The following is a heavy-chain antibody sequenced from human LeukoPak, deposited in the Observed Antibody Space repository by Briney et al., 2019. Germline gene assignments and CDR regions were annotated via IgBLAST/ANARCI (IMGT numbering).Heavy chain of an antibody. V-gene: IGHV1-18*01. CDR3: ARGPTLRIDCSGGSCYGTWVAGVDY. D-gene: IGHD2-15*01. CDR1: GYTFTSYG. J-gene: IGHJ4*02. Sequence: GASVKVSCKASGYTFTSYGISWVRQAPGQGLEWMGWISAYNGNTNYAQKLQGRLTMTTDTSTSTAYMELRSLRSDDTAVYYCARGPTLRIDCSGGSCYGTWVAGVDYWGQGTLVTVSS. CDR2: ISAYNGNT.